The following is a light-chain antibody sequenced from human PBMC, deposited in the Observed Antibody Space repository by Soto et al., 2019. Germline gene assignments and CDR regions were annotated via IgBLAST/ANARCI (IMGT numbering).Light chain of an antibody. J-gene: IGKJ2*01. CDR2: GAS. V-gene: IGKV3-20*01. CDR1: QSISSSH. Sequence: EVVLTQSPGTLSLSPGERATLSCRASQSISSSHLAWYQQKPGQAPRLLIYGASKRATGISNRFSGSGSGKDFILTISRLEPEDFAVYYCQQYGSSPYTFGQGTKLEIK. CDR3: QQYGSSPYT.